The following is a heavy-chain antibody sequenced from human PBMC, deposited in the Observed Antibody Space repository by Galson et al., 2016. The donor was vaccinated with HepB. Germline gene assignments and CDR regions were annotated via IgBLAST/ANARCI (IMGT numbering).Heavy chain of an antibody. CDR3: AKGTTLQVHFGYFDH. D-gene: IGHD1/OR15-1a*01. V-gene: IGHV3-23*01. J-gene: IGHJ4*02. CDR1: AFTFTNYG. CDR2: ISDSGGNT. Sequence: SLRLSCAASAFTFTNYGMTWVRQAPGKGLEWVSGISDSGGNTYFADSVKGRFTISRDNSRNTLYLQMNSLRVEDTAVYYCAKGTTLQVHFGYFDHWGQGTLVTVSS.